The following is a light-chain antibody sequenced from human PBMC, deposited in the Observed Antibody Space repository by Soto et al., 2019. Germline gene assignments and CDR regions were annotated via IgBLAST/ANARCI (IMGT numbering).Light chain of an antibody. Sequence: QSARTQPASVSGSPGQSITISCTGTSSDVGTYNYVSWYQHHPGKAPKLMIYDVSNRPSGVSNRFSGSKSGNTASLTISGLQAEDEADYYCSSYTSSSTLLFGGGTNHTVL. V-gene: IGLV2-14*03. J-gene: IGLJ2*01. CDR1: SSDVGTYNY. CDR3: SSYTSSSTLL. CDR2: DVS.